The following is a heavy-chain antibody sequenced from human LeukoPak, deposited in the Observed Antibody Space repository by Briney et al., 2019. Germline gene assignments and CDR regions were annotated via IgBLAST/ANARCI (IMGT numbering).Heavy chain of an antibody. V-gene: IGHV1-2*02. D-gene: IGHD6-19*01. J-gene: IGHJ4*02. Sequence: ASVKVSCKASGYTFTGYYMHWVRQAPGQGLEWMGWINPNSGGTNYAQKFQGRVTMTRDTSISTAYMELSRLRSDDTAVYYYARAGFSGWPPQPPDYWGQGTLVTVSS. CDR2: INPNSGGT. CDR3: ARAGFSGWPPQPPDY. CDR1: GYTFTGYY.